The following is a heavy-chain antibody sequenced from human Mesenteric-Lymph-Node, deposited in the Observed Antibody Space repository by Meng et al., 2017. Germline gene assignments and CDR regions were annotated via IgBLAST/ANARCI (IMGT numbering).Heavy chain of an antibody. CDR1: GGSISSSSYY. CDR2: VVYSGTT. Sequence: QVQVPEPGPGLVKPSETRSLTCTASGGSISSSSYYWAGIRQPPGEGLEWIGSVVYSGTTYYTSSLKSRVSISVDTSKNQFSLKLSSVTAADTAVYYCARHHHSPTFDYWGQGTLVTVSS. CDR3: ARHHHSPTFDY. D-gene: IGHD1-14*01. V-gene: IGHV4-39*01. J-gene: IGHJ4*02.